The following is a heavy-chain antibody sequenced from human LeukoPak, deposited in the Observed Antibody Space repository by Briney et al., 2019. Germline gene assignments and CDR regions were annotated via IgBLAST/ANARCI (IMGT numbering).Heavy chain of an antibody. D-gene: IGHD1-7*01. CDR2: IYSGGST. V-gene: IGHV3-53*01. J-gene: IGHJ6*02. Sequence: PGGSLRLTCAASGFTVGSNYMNWVRQAPGKGLEWVSVIYSGGSTFYADSVKSRFTISRDNSKNTLYLQMNSLRVEDTAVYYCATGSTGYYYHGMDVWGQGTTVTVSS. CDR3: ATGSTGYYYHGMDV. CDR1: GFTVGSNY.